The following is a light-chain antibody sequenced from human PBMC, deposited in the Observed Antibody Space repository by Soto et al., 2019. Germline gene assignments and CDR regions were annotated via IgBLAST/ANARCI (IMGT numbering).Light chain of an antibody. CDR2: EVT. J-gene: IGLJ1*01. CDR3: SSYAHGSIYV. Sequence: QSGLTQPASVSGSPGQSITISCTGTNIDVGGYNYVSWYQQHPGKAPKLMIYEVTYRPSGVSNRFSGSKSGNTASLTISGLQAEDEADYYCSSYAHGSIYVFGTGTKLTVL. V-gene: IGLV2-14*01. CDR1: NIDVGGYNY.